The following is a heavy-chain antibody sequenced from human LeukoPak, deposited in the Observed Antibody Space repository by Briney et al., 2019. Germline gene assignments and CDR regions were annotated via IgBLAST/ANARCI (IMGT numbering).Heavy chain of an antibody. CDR2: IWSDGTNQ. CDR1: RFPFSHYG. D-gene: IGHD4-11*01. V-gene: IGHV3-33*06. J-gene: IGHJ4*02. CDR3: AKDAQRGFDYSNSLEY. Sequence: TGKSLTLSCVASQFRFPFSHYGMHWVRQAPGRGLEWEAVIWSDGTNQYYADSVKGRFTISRDNPQNTVYLQMNSLRVEDTAVYFCAKDAQRGFDYSNSLEYWGQGTLVTVSS.